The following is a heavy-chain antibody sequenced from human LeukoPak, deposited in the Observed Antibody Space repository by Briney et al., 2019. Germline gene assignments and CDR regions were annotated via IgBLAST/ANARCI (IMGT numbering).Heavy chain of an antibody. CDR3: AIYSGSRHDPFDF. Sequence: ASVKVSCKTSGYTFTDYGITWVRQAPGQGLEWVGWISAYNGNRDYAQNFQDRVTMTTDRSSSKAYMDLRSLRSDDTAVYYCAIYSGSRHDPFDFWGQGTMVTVSS. J-gene: IGHJ3*01. CDR2: ISAYNGNR. V-gene: IGHV1-18*01. D-gene: IGHD1-26*01. CDR1: GYTFTDYG.